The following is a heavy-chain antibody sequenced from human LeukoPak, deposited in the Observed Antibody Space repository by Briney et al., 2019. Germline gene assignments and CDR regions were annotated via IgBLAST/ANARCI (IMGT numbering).Heavy chain of an antibody. Sequence: GGSLRLSCAASGFTFSSFWMHWVRQAPGKGLVWVSRINSDGSTITYADSVKGRFTISRDNARNTLYLQMNSLRAEDTAVYYCARDRRVGATWSVGAFDIWGQGTTVTVSS. CDR2: INSDGSTI. J-gene: IGHJ3*02. CDR3: ARDRRVGATWSVGAFDI. V-gene: IGHV3-74*01. CDR1: GFTFSSFW. D-gene: IGHD1-26*01.